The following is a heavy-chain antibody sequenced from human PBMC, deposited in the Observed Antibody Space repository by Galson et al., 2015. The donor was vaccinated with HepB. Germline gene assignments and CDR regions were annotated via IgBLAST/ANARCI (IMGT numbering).Heavy chain of an antibody. CDR2: ISSSSSYI. V-gene: IGHV3-21*01. D-gene: IGHD1-26*01. CDR3: ARAPSEGELLDWYFDL. CDR1: GFTFSSYS. J-gene: IGHJ2*01. Sequence: SLRLSCAASGFTFSSYSMNWVRQAPGKGLEWVSSISSSSSYIYYADSVKGRFTISRDNAKNSLYLQMNSLRAEDTAVYYCARAPSEGELLDWYFDLWGRGTLVTVSS.